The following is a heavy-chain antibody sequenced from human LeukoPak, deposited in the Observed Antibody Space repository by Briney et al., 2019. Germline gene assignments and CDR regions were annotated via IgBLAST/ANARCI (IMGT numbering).Heavy chain of an antibody. CDR1: GFIFSNYW. CDR3: AKGAGSSGWYPNDY. D-gene: IGHD6-19*01. CDR2: ISGSGNST. J-gene: IGHJ4*02. Sequence: GGSLRLSCAASGFIFSNYWMSWVRQAPGKGLGWVSVISGSGNSTYYADSVKGRFTVSRDNSRNTLYLQMNSLRAEDTAVYYCAKGAGSSGWYPNDYWGQGTLVTVSS. V-gene: IGHV3-23*01.